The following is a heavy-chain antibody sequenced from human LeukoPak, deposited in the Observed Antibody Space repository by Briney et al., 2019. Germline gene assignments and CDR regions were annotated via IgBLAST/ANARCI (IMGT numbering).Heavy chain of an antibody. V-gene: IGHV3-15*01. Sequence: PGGSLRLSCAASGFTFSYAWMSWVRQAPGKGLEWVGRIKSKTYDETTDYAAPVKGRFTMSRDDSKNTLFLQMSSLKIEDTAVYYCVGMAHYWGQGTLVTVSS. CDR1: GFTFSYAW. CDR2: IKSKTYDETT. CDR3: VGMAHY. J-gene: IGHJ4*02. D-gene: IGHD1-26*01.